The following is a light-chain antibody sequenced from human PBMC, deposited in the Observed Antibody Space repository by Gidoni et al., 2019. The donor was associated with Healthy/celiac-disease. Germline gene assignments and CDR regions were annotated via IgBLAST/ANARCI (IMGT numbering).Light chain of an antibody. CDR3: QQSYSTPRIKRWT. CDR1: QSIGSY. CDR2: AAS. J-gene: IGKJ1*01. Sequence: DIQMTQSPSSLSASVGDRVTITCRASQSIGSYLHWYQQKPGKDPKLLIYAASSLQSGVPSRFSRSGSVTDFTLTITSLQPADFATYYCQQSYSTPRIKRWTFGQGTKVEIK. V-gene: IGKV1-39*01.